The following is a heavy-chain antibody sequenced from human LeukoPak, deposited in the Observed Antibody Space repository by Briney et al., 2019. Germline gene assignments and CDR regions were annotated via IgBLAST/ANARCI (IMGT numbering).Heavy chain of an antibody. V-gene: IGHV3-23*01. D-gene: IGHD6-13*01. CDR1: GFIFSSYS. CDR3: AKAASSSWPSYQYGMDV. CDR2: ITGSGKNS. J-gene: IGHJ6*02. Sequence: PGGSLRLSCAASGFIFSSYSMSWVRQAPGKGLEWVSVITGSGKNSYYADSVKGRFTISKDNSKNTVYLQMNDLRVDDTAVYYCAKAASSSWPSYQYGMDVWGQGTTVTVSS.